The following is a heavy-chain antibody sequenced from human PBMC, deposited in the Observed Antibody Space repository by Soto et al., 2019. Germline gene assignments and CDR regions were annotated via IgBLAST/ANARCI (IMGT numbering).Heavy chain of an antibody. CDR1: GYTFTNYG. CDR2: INTYNGNT. J-gene: IGHJ4*02. D-gene: IGHD6-6*01. V-gene: IGHV1-18*01. Sequence: QVQLVQSGAEVKKPGASVKVSCKASGYTFTNYGISWVRQAPGLGLEWMGWINTYNGNTNYAQKFQGRVSMTTDASTSTAYMELRSLKSDDTAVYYCVRDRLVVIMPVVMDYWGQGILVTVSS. CDR3: VRDRLVVIMPVVMDY.